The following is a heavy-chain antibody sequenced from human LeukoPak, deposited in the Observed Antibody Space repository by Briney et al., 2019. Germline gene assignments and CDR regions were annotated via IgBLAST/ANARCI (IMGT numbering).Heavy chain of an antibody. CDR3: ARAKYDSSGYYYSGFDI. CDR2: ISSDGSDI. CDR1: GFIFSNYY. J-gene: IGHJ3*02. V-gene: IGHV3-74*01. D-gene: IGHD3-22*01. Sequence: GGSLRLSCAASGFIFSNYYMHWVRQPPGKGLVWVSHISSDGSDINYADSVKGRFTISRDNAKNTLYLQMNSLRAEDTAVYYCARAKYDSSGYYYSGFDIWGQGTMVTVSS.